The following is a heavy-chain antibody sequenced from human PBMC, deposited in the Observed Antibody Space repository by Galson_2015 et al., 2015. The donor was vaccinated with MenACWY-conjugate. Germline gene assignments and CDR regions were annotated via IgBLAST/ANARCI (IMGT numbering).Heavy chain of an antibody. Sequence: LSLTCTVSGGSMRGYYWSWIRQSPGKGLEWIGYIYYSGSTNYHPSLQSRVTMSVDTSKNQFSLKLSSVTAADTAVYYCARDNPPTNSYFGMDVWGQGTTVPVFS. CDR1: GGSMRGYY. CDR3: ARDNPPTNSYFGMDV. V-gene: IGHV4-59*01. J-gene: IGHJ6*02. CDR2: IYYSGST. D-gene: IGHD1-14*01.